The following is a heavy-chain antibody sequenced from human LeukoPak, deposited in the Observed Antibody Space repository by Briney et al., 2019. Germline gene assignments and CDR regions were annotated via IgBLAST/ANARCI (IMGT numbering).Heavy chain of an antibody. J-gene: IGHJ6*03. CDR2: IRYDGSNK. CDR1: GFTFDDYG. V-gene: IGHV3-30*02. D-gene: IGHD2-2*01. CDR3: AKAPYCSSTRGLCRVRHYYYYMDV. Sequence: PGGSLRLSCAASGFTFDDYGMHWVRQAPGKGLEWVAFIRYDGSNKYYADSVKGRFTISRDNSKNTLYLQMNSLRAEDTAVYYCAKAPYCSSTRGLCRVRHYYYYMDVWGKGTTVTISS.